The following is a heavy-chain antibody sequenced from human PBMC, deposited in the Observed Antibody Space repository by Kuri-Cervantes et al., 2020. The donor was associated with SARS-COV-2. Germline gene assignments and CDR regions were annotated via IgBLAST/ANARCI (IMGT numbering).Heavy chain of an antibody. CDR2: ISGDSFST. V-gene: IGHV3-23*01. CDR1: GFTFSNYA. CDR3: AKDGRGAEVYNYMDV. Sequence: GESLKISCAASGFTFSNYAMNWVRQAPGKGLEWVSAISGDSFSTFYAGSVRGRYSIYRDNSKNTVYLQMNSLRAEDTAVYYCAKDGRGAEVYNYMDVWGKGTTVTVSS. D-gene: IGHD1-26*01. J-gene: IGHJ6*03.